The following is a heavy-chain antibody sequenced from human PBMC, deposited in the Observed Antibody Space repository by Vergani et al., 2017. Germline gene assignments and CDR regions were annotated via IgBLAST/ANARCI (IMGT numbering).Heavy chain of an antibody. CDR1: GGTFSSYA. J-gene: IGHJ6*02. CDR3: ARDSGGYSGYDRYYYGMDV. V-gene: IGHV1-46*03. CDR2: INPSGGST. D-gene: IGHD5-12*01. Sequence: QVQLVQSGAEVKKPGSSVKVSCKASGGTFSSYAISWVRQAPGQGLEWMGIINPSGGSTSYAQKFQGRVTMTRDTSTSTVYMELSSLRSEDTAVYYCARDSGGYSGYDRYYYGMDVWGQGTTVTVSS.